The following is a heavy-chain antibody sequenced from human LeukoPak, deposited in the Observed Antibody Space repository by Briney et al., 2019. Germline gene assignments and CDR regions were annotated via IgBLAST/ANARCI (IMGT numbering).Heavy chain of an antibody. CDR1: GYTFTSYY. CDR3: ARATYYDILTGYYPNAFDI. D-gene: IGHD3-9*01. J-gene: IGHJ3*02. Sequence: ASVKVSCKASGYTFTSYYMHWVRQAPGQGLEWMGIINPSGGSTSYAQKFQGRVTMTRDTSTSTVYMELSSLRSEDTAVYYCARATYYDILTGYYPNAFDIWGQGTMVTVSS. V-gene: IGHV1-46*03. CDR2: INPSGGST.